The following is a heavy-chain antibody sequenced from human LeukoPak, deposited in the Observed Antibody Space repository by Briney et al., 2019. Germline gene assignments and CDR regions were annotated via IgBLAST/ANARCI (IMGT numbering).Heavy chain of an antibody. CDR2: ISSSSSTI. CDR1: GFTFSSYS. V-gene: IGHV3-48*01. Sequence: GGSLRLSCAASGFTFSSYSMNWVRQAPGKGLEWVSYISSSSSTIYYADSVKGRFTISRDNAKNSLYLQMNSLRAEDTAVYYCARGREYSSSSVFDYWGQGTLVTVSS. J-gene: IGHJ4*02. CDR3: ARGREYSSSSVFDY. D-gene: IGHD6-6*01.